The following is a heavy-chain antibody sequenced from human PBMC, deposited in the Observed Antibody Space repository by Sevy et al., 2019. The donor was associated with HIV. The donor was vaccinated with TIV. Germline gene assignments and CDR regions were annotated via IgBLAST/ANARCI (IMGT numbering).Heavy chain of an antibody. D-gene: IGHD3-10*01. CDR1: GGSISPSY. V-gene: IGHV4-59*01. CDR2: LFYTGST. CDR3: ARVTMGAFDI. Sequence: WETLSLTCSVSGGSISPSYWSWIRQPPGMGLEWIGYLFYTGSTNYNPTLKSRVTISVDTSKNEFSLRLSSVTAADTAVYYCARVTMGAFDIWGQGTMVTVSS. J-gene: IGHJ3*02.